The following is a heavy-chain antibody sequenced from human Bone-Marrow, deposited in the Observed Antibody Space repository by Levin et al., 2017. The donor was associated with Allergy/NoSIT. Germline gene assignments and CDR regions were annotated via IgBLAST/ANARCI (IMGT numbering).Heavy chain of an antibody. CDR2: FYYSGST. J-gene: IGHJ4*02. Sequence: SQTLSLTCSVSGASITTYHWGWVRQPPGKGLEWIGHFYYSGSTNYNPSLNGRVTFSVDTSKNRVSLTLTSVTAADTAVYYCVKHVYPDGSPFDSWGLGSLVTVSS. D-gene: IGHD3-10*01. CDR1: GASITTYH. CDR3: VKHVYPDGSPFDS. V-gene: IGHV4-59*08.